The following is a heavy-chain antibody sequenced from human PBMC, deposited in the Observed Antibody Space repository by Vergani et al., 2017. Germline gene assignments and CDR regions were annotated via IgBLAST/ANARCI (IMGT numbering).Heavy chain of an antibody. CDR2: IYYIGST. CDR3: AGHSTVEWLVKWGWMDP. J-gene: IGHJ5*02. CDR1: GASIRSSNYY. V-gene: IGHV4-39*01. D-gene: IGHD6-19*01. Sequence: QLQLQESGPGLVKPSATLYLTCSVSGASIRSSNYYWGCIRQPPGKGLEWIASIYYIGSTYYNPSLKSRVTISVDTSKNQFSLKLSSVTAAETAVYFCAGHSTVEWLVKWGWMDPGGQGILVTVSS.